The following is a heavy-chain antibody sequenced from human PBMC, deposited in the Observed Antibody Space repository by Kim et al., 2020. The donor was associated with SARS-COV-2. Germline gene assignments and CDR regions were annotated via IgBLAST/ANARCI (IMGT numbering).Heavy chain of an antibody. Sequence: SETLSLTCTVSSGSFSRYYWTWIRQSPGKGLHWIGYIFYNGNTNYNPSHESRVTISLDTTKNQFSLNLKSVTAADTAVYYCARLHRYCSGPTCLSDGFDIWGQGTMVTVSS. CDR1: SGSFSRYY. CDR2: IFYNGNT. CDR3: ARLHRYCSGPTCLSDGFDI. D-gene: IGHD2-15*01. V-gene: IGHV4-59*08. J-gene: IGHJ3*02.